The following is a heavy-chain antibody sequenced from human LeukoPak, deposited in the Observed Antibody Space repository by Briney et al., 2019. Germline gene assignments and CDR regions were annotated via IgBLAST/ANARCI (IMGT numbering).Heavy chain of an antibody. CDR1: GYPFGTYD. V-gene: IGHV1-8*03. CDR3: ARGGTVWGKFDA. CDR2: TNANSGKT. D-gene: IGHD3-16*01. Sequence: GASVCVSCKASGYPFGTYDIDWVRQASGQGLEWMGWTNANSGKTVYAQKFQGRLSISVNTSTSTAYLVLSSLRSEDTALYYCARGGTVWGKFDAWGQGTLVTVSS. J-gene: IGHJ5*02.